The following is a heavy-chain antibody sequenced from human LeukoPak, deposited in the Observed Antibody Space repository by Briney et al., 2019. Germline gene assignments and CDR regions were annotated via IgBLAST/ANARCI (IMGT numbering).Heavy chain of an antibody. D-gene: IGHD4-11*01. J-gene: IGHJ4*02. Sequence: SETLSLTCTVSGGSISSSSYYWGWIRQPPGKGLEWIGSIYYSGSTYYNPSLKSRVTISVDTSKNQFSLKLSSVTAADTAVYYCARDPWDSNYYFDYWGQGTLVTVSS. CDR3: ARDPWDSNYYFDY. V-gene: IGHV4-39*07. CDR1: GGSISSSSYY. CDR2: IYYSGST.